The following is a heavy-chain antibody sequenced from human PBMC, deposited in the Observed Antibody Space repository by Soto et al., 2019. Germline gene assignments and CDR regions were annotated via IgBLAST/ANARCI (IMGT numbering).Heavy chain of an antibody. CDR3: ANSDYYDSSGYYAPFDY. CDR2: ISGSGGST. V-gene: IGHV3-23*01. CDR1: GFTFNNYV. D-gene: IGHD3-22*01. J-gene: IGHJ4*02. Sequence: HPGGSLRLSCAASGFTFNNYVMSWVRQALGKGLQWVSAISGSGGSTYYADSVKGRFTISRDNSKNTLYLQMNSLRAEDTAVYYCANSDYYDSSGYYAPFDYWGQGTLVTVSS.